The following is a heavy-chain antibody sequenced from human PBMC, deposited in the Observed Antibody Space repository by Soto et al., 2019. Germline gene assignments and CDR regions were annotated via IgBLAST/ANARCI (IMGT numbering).Heavy chain of an antibody. D-gene: IGHD2-2*01. J-gene: IGHJ4*02. V-gene: IGHV1-69*13. CDR3: ARAPRVVVPAAYYSFDY. Sequence: ASVKVSCKASGGTFSSYAISWVRQAPGQGLEWMGGIIPIFGTANYAQKFQGRVTITADESTSTAYMELSSLRSEDTAVYYCARAPRVVVPAAYYSFDYWGQGTLVTVSS. CDR1: GGTFSSYA. CDR2: IIPIFGTA.